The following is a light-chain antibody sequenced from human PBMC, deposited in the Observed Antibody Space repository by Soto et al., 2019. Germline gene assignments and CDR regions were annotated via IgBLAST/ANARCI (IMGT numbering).Light chain of an antibody. CDR1: QSVLYSSNNKNY. Sequence: DIVMTQSPDSLAVSLGERATINCKSSQSVLYSSNNKNYLAWYQQKPGQPPKLLIYWASIRESGVPDRFSGSGSGTDFTLTISRLQAEDVAVYYCQQYYRTPLTFGGGTKVEI. CDR2: WAS. CDR3: QQYYRTPLT. V-gene: IGKV4-1*01. J-gene: IGKJ4*01.